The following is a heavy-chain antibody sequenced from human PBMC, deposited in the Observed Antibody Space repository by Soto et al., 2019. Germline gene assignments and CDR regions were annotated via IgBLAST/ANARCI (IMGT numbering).Heavy chain of an antibody. J-gene: IGHJ5*02. Sequence: QVRLQESGPGLVKPSETLSLTCTVSGDSISTYYWSWIRQPPGKGLEWIGYISYSGSTNYNPSLTSRVPISVDTSRNQFTLKLRSVTAADTGVYYCARRNYYGTRHYYNWFDPWGQGTLVSFSS. CDR2: ISYSGST. V-gene: IGHV4-59*08. D-gene: IGHD3-10*01. CDR1: GDSISTYY. CDR3: ARRNYYGTRHYYNWFDP.